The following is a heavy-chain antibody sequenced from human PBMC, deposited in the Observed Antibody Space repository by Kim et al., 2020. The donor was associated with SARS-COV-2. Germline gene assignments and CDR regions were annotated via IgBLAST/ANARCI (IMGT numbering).Heavy chain of an antibody. CDR2: TIAVFGTP. D-gene: IGHD1-7*01. V-gene: IGHV1-69*05. J-gene: IGHJ4*02. Sequence: SVKVSCKASRGTFSDSGISWVRQAPGQGLEWMGGTIAVFGTPIYSQKFQGRMKVTTDESTSAAFMELSSLTSGDTAVYYCARDELQVLDYWGQGTLVTVSS. CDR1: RGTFSDSG. CDR3: ARDELQVLDY.